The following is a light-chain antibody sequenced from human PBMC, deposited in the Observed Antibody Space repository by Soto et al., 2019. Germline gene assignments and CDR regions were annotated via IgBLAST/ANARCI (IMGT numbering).Light chain of an antibody. J-gene: IGKJ1*01. Sequence: EIVMTQSPGTLSVSPEERVTLSCIASQSVASRNLAWYQQKSGQAPRLLIYGTSSRAVHTPDRFSGSGYGTDFKLTISGLETEDFAVYYCQHFGNSLWTFGQGTKVDIK. V-gene: IGKV3-20*01. CDR2: GTS. CDR3: QHFGNSLWT. CDR1: QSVASRN.